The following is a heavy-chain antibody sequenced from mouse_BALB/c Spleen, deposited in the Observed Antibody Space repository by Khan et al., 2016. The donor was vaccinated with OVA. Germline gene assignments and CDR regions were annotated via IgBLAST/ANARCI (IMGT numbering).Heavy chain of an antibody. CDR2: ISSSSTYT. CDR3: ASHLTGSFAY. Sequence: EVELVESGGDLVKPGGSLKLSCAASGFTFTNYGMSWVRQTPDKRLEWVTTISSSSTYTYYPDSVKGRFTISRNNAKNTLYLQMSSLKSEDTAMYYGASHLTGSFAYWGQGTLVTVSA. J-gene: IGHJ3*01. D-gene: IGHD4-1*01. CDR1: GFTFTNYG. V-gene: IGHV5-6*01.